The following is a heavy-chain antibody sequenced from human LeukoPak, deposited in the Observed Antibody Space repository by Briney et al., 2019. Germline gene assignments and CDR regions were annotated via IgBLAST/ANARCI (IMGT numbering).Heavy chain of an antibody. CDR1: GYTFTSYY. D-gene: IGHD4-23*01. Sequence: GASVKVSCKASGYTFTSYYMHWVRQAPGQGLEWMGIINPSGGSTSYAEKFQGRVIMTRDMSTTTDYMELSSLRSEDTAVYYCARDNSIGGRGWWFDPWGQGTLVTVSS. CDR2: INPSGGST. V-gene: IGHV1-46*01. CDR3: ARDNSIGGRGWWFDP. J-gene: IGHJ5*02.